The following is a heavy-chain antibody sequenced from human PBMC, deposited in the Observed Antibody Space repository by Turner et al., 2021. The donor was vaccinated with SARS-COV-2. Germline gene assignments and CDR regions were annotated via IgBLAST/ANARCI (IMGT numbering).Heavy chain of an antibody. CDR3: AKGYDSSGYYSARGGLFCDY. D-gene: IGHD3-22*01. Sequence: EVQLLESGGGLVQPGGSLRLSCAASGFTFSSYAMSWVRQAPGKGLEWVSAISGSGGRTYYADSVKGRFTISRDNSKNTLYLQMNSLRAEDTAVDYCAKGYDSSGYYSARGGLFCDYWGQGTLVTVSS. CDR2: ISGSGGRT. V-gene: IGHV3-23*01. CDR1: GFTFSSYA. J-gene: IGHJ4*02.